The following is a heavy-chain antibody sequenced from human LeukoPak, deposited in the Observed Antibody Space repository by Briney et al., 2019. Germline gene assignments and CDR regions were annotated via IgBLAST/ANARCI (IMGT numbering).Heavy chain of an antibody. Sequence: SETLSLTCTVSGGSISSYYWSWIRQPPGKGLEWIGYIYYSGSTNYNPSLKSRVTISVDTSKNQFSLKLSSVTAAGTAVYYCARGAYDFWSGYYYAFDIWGQGTMVTVSS. D-gene: IGHD3-3*01. CDR1: GGSISSYY. CDR3: ARGAYDFWSGYYYAFDI. J-gene: IGHJ3*02. V-gene: IGHV4-59*01. CDR2: IYYSGST.